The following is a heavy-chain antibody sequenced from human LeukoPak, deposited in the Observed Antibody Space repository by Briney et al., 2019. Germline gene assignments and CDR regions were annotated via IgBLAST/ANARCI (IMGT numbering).Heavy chain of an antibody. CDR1: GGSISSYY. CDR3: ARARVVDTAMVTGLYYYYYYYMDV. CDR2: IYYSGST. J-gene: IGHJ6*03. Sequence: SETLSLTCTVSGGSISSYYWSWIRQPPGKGLEWIGYIYYSGSTNYNPSLKSRVTISVDTSKNQFSLKLSSVTAADPAVYYCARARVVDTAMVTGLYYYYYYYMDVWGKGTTVTVSS. V-gene: IGHV4-59*01. D-gene: IGHD5-18*01.